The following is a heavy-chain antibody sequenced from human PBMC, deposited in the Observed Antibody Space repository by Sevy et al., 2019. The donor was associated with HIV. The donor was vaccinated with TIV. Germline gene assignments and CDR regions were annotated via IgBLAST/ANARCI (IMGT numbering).Heavy chain of an antibody. CDR3: SATREYYSDSYGYFDY. J-gene: IGHJ4*02. CDR1: GHTLTDLS. V-gene: IGHV1-24*01. Sequence: ASVKVSCRASGHTLTDLSMHWVRQAPGKGFEWIGRFDPEDGERIYAQKFQGRVTMTEDTSTDTAYMELSSLRSEDTAVYYCSATREYYSDSYGYFDYWGQGTLVTVSS. D-gene: IGHD3-22*01. CDR2: FDPEDGER.